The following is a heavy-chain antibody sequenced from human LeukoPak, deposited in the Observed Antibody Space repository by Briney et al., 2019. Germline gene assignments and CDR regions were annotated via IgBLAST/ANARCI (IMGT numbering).Heavy chain of an antibody. CDR3: ARGRASLTAWFVP. D-gene: IGHD1-20*01. Sequence: ASVTVSCKASGYTFTAYYMHWVRQAPGQGLEWMGWIDPNSGATDSAQKFQGRVTVTRDTSINTVYMELSRLTSDDTGVYYCARGRASLTAWFVPWGQGTLVTVSS. J-gene: IGHJ5*02. CDR1: GYTFTAYY. CDR2: IDPNSGAT. V-gene: IGHV1-2*02.